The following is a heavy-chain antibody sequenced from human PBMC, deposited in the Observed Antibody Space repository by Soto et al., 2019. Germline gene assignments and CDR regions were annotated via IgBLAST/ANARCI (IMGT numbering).Heavy chain of an antibody. Sequence: PXESLKISRKDSGYSFNSFWYVWVRQRPGKGLEWMGIIFPGDSDTRYSPSFQDQVTISADKSTKNVYLQWSGLKTSDTAVYYCPKHMAYYYYGMSVWGLGTTVTVSS. V-gene: IGHV5-51*01. J-gene: IGHJ6*02. CDR1: GYSFNSFW. CDR3: PKHMAYYYYGMSV. CDR2: IFPGDSDT. D-gene: IGHD3-10*01.